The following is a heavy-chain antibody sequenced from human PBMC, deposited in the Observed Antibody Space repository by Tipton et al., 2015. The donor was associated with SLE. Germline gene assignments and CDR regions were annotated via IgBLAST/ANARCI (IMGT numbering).Heavy chain of an antibody. CDR3: VRELDTFDI. CDR1: GVSISVSHW. Sequence: SLRLSCAVSGVSISVSHWWSWARQSPGKGLEWIGEVYHSGSTNYNPSLKSRVTISVDTSKNQFSLRLSSVTAADTAMYFCVRELDTFDIWGQGTMVTVSS. V-gene: IGHV4-4*01. CDR2: VYHSGST. J-gene: IGHJ3*02.